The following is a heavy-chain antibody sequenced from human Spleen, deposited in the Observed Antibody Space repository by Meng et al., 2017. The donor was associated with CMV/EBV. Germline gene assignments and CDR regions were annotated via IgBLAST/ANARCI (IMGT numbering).Heavy chain of an antibody. Sequence: ESLKISCTVSGGSISSSSYYWGWIRQPPGKGLEWMGSIYYSGSTYYNPSLRSRVTISVDTSKNQFSLKLSSVTAADTAVYYCASAHCSGGSCLYYYYYGMDVWGQGTTVTVSS. J-gene: IGHJ6*02. CDR3: ASAHCSGGSCLYYYYYGMDV. D-gene: IGHD2-15*01. V-gene: IGHV4-39*01. CDR1: GGSISSSSYY. CDR2: IYYSGST.